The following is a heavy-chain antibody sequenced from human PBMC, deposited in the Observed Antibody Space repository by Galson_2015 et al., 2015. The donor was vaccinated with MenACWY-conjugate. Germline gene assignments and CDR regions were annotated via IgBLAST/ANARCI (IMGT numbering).Heavy chain of an antibody. CDR2: ISGKTDGGTT. CDR1: GFTFSNAW. Sequence: SLRLSCAASGFTFSNAWMSWVRQAPGKGLEWVGRISGKTDGGTTEHAAPVKDRFTISRDDSQNTLYLQMDSLKTEDTAVCYCATLSYGKLDYWGQGTLVTVSS. V-gene: IGHV3-15*01. J-gene: IGHJ4*02. CDR3: ATLSYGKLDY. D-gene: IGHD4-17*01.